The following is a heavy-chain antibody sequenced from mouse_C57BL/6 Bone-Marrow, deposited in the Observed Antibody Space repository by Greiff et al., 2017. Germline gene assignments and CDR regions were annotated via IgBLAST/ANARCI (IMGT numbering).Heavy chain of an antibody. CDR1: GYTFTSYW. Sequence: QVQLQQPGAELVKPGASVTLSCKASGYTFTSYWMHWVKQRPGQGLEWIGMIHPNSGSTNYNEKFKSKATLTVDKSSSPAYMQFSSLTSEDSAVYYCARGGGYYGDYWGQGTTLTVSS. CDR2: IHPNSGST. CDR3: ARGGGYYGDY. D-gene: IGHD2-3*01. J-gene: IGHJ2*01. V-gene: IGHV1-64*01.